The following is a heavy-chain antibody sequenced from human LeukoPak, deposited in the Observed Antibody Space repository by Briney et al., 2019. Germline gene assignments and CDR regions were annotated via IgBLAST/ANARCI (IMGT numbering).Heavy chain of an antibody. CDR2: INPNSGGT. V-gene: IGHV1-2*02. CDR3: AEGQGIAAAGTYYYYGMDV. Sequence: ASVKVSCKASGYTFTGYYMHWVRQAPGQGLEWMGWINPNSGGTNYAQKFQGRVTMTRDTSISTAYMELSRLRSDDTAVYYCAEGQGIAAAGTYYYYGMDVWGQGTTVTVSS. D-gene: IGHD6-13*01. CDR1: GYTFTGYY. J-gene: IGHJ6*02.